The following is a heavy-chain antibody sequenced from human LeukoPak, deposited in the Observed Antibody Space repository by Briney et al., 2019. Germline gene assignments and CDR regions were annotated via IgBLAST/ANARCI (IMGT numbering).Heavy chain of an antibody. D-gene: IGHD2-15*01. CDR3: ARATESYCSGGSCYRHYYYGMDV. CDR2: INPNSGGT. Sequence: GASVKVSCKASGYTFTGYYMHWVRQAPGQGLEWMGRINPNSGGTNYAQKFQGRVTMTRDTSISTAYMELSRLRSDDTAVYYCARATESYCSGGSCYRHYYYGMDVWGQGTTVTVSS. J-gene: IGHJ6*02. V-gene: IGHV1-2*06. CDR1: GYTFTGYY.